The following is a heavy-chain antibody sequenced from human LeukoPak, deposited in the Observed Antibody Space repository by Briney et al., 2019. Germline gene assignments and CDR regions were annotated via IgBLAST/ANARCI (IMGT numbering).Heavy chain of an antibody. Sequence: PSETLSLTCAVYGGSFSGYYWSWIRQPPGKGLEWSGEINHSGSTNYNPSLKSRVTISVDTSKNQFSLKLSSVTAADTAVYYCARGGGISSYYYYMDVWGKGTTVTVSS. CDR1: GGSFSGYY. J-gene: IGHJ6*03. CDR2: INHSGST. CDR3: ARGGGISSYYYYMDV. V-gene: IGHV4-34*01. D-gene: IGHD2-2*01.